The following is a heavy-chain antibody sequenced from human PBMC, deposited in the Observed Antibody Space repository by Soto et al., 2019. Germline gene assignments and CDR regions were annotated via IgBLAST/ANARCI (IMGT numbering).Heavy chain of an antibody. V-gene: IGHV3-21*01. CDR3: ARASLFDY. J-gene: IGHJ4*02. Sequence: EVQLVESGGGLVKPGGSLRLSCAASGFTFSSYSMNWVRQAPGKGLEWVSSISSSSSYIYYVDSVKGRFTITRDNAKNSLYLQMNSLRAEDTAVYYCARASLFDYWGQGTLVTVSS. CDR2: ISSSSSYI. CDR1: GFTFSSYS.